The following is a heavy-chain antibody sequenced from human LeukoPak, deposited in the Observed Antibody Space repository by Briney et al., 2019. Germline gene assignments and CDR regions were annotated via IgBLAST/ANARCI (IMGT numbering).Heavy chain of an antibody. Sequence: GGSLRLSCAASGFTFTNNCMTWVRQAPGKGLEWVANIKPGDSEKYYVGSVKGRFTISRDNAKTSVYLQMNSLRAEDTAVYYCARGRAIDIWGRGTMVTVSS. J-gene: IGHJ3*02. V-gene: IGHV3-7*04. CDR2: IKPGDSEK. CDR3: ARGRAIDI. CDR1: GFTFTNNC.